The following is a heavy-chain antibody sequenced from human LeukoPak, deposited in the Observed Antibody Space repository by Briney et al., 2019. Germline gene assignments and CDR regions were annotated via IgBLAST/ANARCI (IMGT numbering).Heavy chain of an antibody. J-gene: IGHJ3*02. Sequence: GGSLRLSCAASGFSFSNFGMHWVRQAPGKGLEWVSVIWSDGKNKFYADSVKGRFTIFRDNSKKTLDLQLNSLRAEDTALYYCVRERGPYNDFDIWGQGTMVTVSS. V-gene: IGHV3-33*01. CDR1: GFSFSNFG. CDR3: VRERGPYNDFDI. D-gene: IGHD2-21*01. CDR2: IWSDGKNK.